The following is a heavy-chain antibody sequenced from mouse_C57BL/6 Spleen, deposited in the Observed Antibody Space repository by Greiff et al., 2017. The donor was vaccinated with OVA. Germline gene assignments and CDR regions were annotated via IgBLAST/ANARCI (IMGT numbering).Heavy chain of an antibody. CDR3: IDYDYDTLSAY. J-gene: IGHJ3*01. D-gene: IGHD2-4*01. CDR2: IDPETGGT. CDR1: GYTFTDYE. V-gene: IGHV1-15*01. Sequence: QVQLQQSGAELVRPGASVTLSCKASGYTFTDYEMHWVKQTPVHGLEWIGAIDPETGGTAYNQKFKGKAILTADKSSSTAYMELRSLTSEDSAVYYCIDYDYDTLSAYWGQGTLVTVSA.